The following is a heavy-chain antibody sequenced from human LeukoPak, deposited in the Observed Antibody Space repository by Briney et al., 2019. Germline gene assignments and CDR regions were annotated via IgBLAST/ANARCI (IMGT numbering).Heavy chain of an antibody. CDR3: ASLVTVADYYFDY. J-gene: IGHJ4*02. V-gene: IGHV4-4*02. D-gene: IGHD2-15*01. CDR1: GGSISSSNW. CDR2: IYHSGST. Sequence: PSETLSLTCAVSGGSISSSNWWSWVRQPPGKGLEWIGEIYHSGSTNYNPSLKSRVTISVDKSKNQFSLKLSSVAAADTAVYYCASLVTVADYYFDYWGQGTLVTVSS.